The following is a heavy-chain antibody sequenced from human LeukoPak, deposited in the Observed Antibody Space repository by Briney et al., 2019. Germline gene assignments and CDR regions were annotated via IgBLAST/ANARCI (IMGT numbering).Heavy chain of an antibody. J-gene: IGHJ4*02. CDR1: GYSFSSYW. V-gene: IGHV5-51*01. CDR2: IYPCDSDT. D-gene: IGHD4-23*01. CDR3: ARHPDYGGNSDL. Sequence: GEALKISCKGSGYSFSSYWIAWVRQMPAKGLEWMGIIYPCDSDTRYSPSFQGQVTISADKSISTAYLQWSSLKASDTAMYYCARHPDYGGNSDLWGQGTLVTVSS.